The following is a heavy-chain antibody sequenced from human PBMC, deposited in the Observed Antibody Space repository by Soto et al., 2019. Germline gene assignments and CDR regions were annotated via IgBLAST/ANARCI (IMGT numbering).Heavy chain of an antibody. CDR1: GFTFSSYS. CDR2: ISSSSSYI. J-gene: IGHJ6*03. D-gene: IGHD2-15*01. CDR3: ARDGYCSGGSCYRFYYYYYMDV. Sequence: GGSLRLSCAASGFTFSSYSMNWVRQAPGKGLEWVSSISSSSSYIYYADSVKGRFTISRDNAKNSLYLQMNSLRAEDTAVYYCARDGYCSGGSCYRFYYYYYMDVWGKGTTVTVS. V-gene: IGHV3-21*01.